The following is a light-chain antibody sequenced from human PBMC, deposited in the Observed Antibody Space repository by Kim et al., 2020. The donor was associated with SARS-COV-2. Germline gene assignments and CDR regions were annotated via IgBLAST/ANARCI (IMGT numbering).Light chain of an antibody. Sequence: SVGARVTAASRATQGINSGLGWYQQKPGKAPQRLIYTAFRLEGGVSSRFSGSGSGTEFTLTITSLQPEDVATYYCLQHYNYPRVTFGGGTKVDIK. V-gene: IGKV1-17*01. CDR3: LQHYNYPRVT. CDR2: TAF. CDR1: QGINSG. J-gene: IGKJ4*01.